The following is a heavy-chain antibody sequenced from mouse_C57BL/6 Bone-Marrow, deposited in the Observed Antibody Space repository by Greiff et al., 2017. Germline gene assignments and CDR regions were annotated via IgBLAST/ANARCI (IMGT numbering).Heavy chain of an antibody. CDR1: GYAFTNYL. J-gene: IGHJ3*01. Sequence: QVQLQQSGAELVRPGTSVKVSCKASGYAFTNYLIEWVKQRPGQGLEWIGVINPGSGGTNYNEKFKGKATLTADKSSSTAYLQLSRLTSEDSAVYFCTRSMNGDSWFAYWGQGTLVTVSA. CDR3: TRSMNGDSWFAY. V-gene: IGHV1-54*01. CDR2: INPGSGGT.